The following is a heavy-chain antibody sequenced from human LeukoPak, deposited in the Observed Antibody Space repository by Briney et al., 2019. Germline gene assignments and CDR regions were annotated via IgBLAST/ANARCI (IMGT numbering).Heavy chain of an antibody. CDR3: ASSLISRLDY. CDR1: GGTFSSYA. Sequence: EASVKVSCKASGGTFSSYAISWVRQAPGQGLEWMGGIIPIFGTANYAQKFQGRVTITADESTSTAYMELSSLRSEDTAVYYCASSLISRLDYWGQGTLVTVSS. CDR2: IIPIFGTA. D-gene: IGHD3-16*02. V-gene: IGHV1-69*13. J-gene: IGHJ4*02.